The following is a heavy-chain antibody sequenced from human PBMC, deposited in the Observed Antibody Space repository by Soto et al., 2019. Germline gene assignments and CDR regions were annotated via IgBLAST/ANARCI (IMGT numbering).Heavy chain of an antibody. Sequence: PSETLSLTCAVYGGSFSGYYWSWIRQPPGKGLEWIGEINHSGSTNYNPSLKSRVTISVDTSKNQFSLKLSSVTAADMAVYYCARAEAIVVVPAAHYYYGMDVWGQGTTVTVSS. D-gene: IGHD2-2*01. CDR3: ARAEAIVVVPAAHYYYGMDV. V-gene: IGHV4-34*01. CDR2: INHSGST. J-gene: IGHJ6*02. CDR1: GGSFSGYY.